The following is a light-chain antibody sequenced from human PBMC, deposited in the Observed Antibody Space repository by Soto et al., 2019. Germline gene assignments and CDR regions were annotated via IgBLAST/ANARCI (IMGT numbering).Light chain of an antibody. Sequence: EVVLTQSPGTLSLSPGERATLSCRASQSVSSSYVAWYQQKRGQAPRLLMYGASSRATGIPDRFSGSGSGKDFTLTISRLEPEDFVLYYCQHFRAFGQGTRLEIK. J-gene: IGKJ5*01. CDR2: GAS. CDR1: QSVSSSY. V-gene: IGKV3-20*01. CDR3: QHFRA.